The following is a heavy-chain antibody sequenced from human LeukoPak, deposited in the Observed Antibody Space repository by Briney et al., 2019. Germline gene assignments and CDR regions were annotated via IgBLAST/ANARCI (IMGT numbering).Heavy chain of an antibody. Sequence: GASVKVSCKASGYTFSGHYIHWVRQAPGQGLEWMGWISPKSGATNYAQKFQGRVTMTRDTSISTAYMELSSLRTDDTAVYYCARRMGSGYDFGYWGQGTLVTVSS. CDR1: GYTFSGHY. CDR2: ISPKSGAT. D-gene: IGHD5-12*01. CDR3: ARRMGSGYDFGY. V-gene: IGHV1-2*02. J-gene: IGHJ4*02.